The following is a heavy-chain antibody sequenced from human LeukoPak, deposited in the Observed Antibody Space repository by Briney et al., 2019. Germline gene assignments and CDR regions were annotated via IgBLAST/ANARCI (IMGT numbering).Heavy chain of an antibody. CDR2: INPNSGGT. V-gene: IGHV1-2*02. CDR3: APGIAAAGTIGHGGFDALDI. Sequence: ASVKVSCKASGYTFTGYFMHWVRQAPGQGLEWMGWINPNSGGTNFAQKFQGRVTMARDTSISTAYMELSRLRSDDTAVYYCAPGIAAAGTIGHGGFDALDIWGQGTMVTVSS. CDR1: GYTFTGYF. D-gene: IGHD6-13*01. J-gene: IGHJ3*02.